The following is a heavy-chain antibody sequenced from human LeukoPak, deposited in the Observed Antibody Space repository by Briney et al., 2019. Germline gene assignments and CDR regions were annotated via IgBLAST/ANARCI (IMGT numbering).Heavy chain of an antibody. CDR3: ARTIRGYYGSGSYYNTQYYFDY. J-gene: IGHJ4*02. V-gene: IGHV1-69*04. CDR2: IIPILGIA. Sequence: SVKVSCKASGGTFSSYAISWVRQAPGQGLEWMGRIIPILGIANYAQKFQGRVTITADKSTSTAYMELSSLRSEDTAVYYCARTIRGYYGSGSYYNTQYYFDYWGQGTLVTVSS. CDR1: GGTFSSYA. D-gene: IGHD3-10*01.